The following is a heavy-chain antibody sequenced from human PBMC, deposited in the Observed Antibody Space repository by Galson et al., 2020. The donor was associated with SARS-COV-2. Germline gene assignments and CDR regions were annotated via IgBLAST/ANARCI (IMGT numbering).Heavy chain of an antibody. D-gene: IGHD2-21*01. CDR1: GFTFSSYS. V-gene: IGHV3-23*01. Sequence: GESLKISCAASGFTFSSYSINWVRQAPGKGLEWVSGIGASGATYYADSVRGRFTISRDNSRNTIYLQMSALRVEDTATYYCAKKMSPDAVVAIGNYFDFWGQGTLVTVS. CDR3: AKKMSPDAVVAIGNYFDF. CDR2: IGASGAT. J-gene: IGHJ4*02.